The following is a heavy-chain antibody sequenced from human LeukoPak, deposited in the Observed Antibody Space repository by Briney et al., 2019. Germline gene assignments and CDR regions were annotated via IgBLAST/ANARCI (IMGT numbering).Heavy chain of an antibody. J-gene: IGHJ5*02. D-gene: IGHD3-22*01. Sequence: SETLSLTCTVSGGSISSGGYYWSWIRQHPGKGLEWIGYIYYSGSTYYNPSLKSRVTISVDTSKNQFSLKLSSVTAADTAVYYCARDASDSSGYYPNWFDPWGQGTLVTVSS. CDR3: ARDASDSSGYYPNWFDP. CDR1: GGSISSGGYY. V-gene: IGHV4-31*03. CDR2: IYYSGST.